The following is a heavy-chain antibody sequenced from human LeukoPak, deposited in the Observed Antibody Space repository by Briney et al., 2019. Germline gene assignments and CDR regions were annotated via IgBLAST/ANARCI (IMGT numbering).Heavy chain of an antibody. CDR3: AKQSHDYGGYMDF. CDR2: ISSSSSYI. CDR1: GFTFSSYS. Sequence: GGSLRLSCAASGFTFSSYSMNWVRQAPGKGLEWVSSISSSSSYIYYADSVKGRFTISRDNSKNTLYLQLNSLRADDTALYYCAKQSHDYGGYMDFWGQGTLVTVSS. D-gene: IGHD4-17*01. J-gene: IGHJ4*02. V-gene: IGHV3-21*04.